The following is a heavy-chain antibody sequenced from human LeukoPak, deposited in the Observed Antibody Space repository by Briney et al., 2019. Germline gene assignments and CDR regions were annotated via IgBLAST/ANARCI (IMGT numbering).Heavy chain of an antibody. CDR3: ARIPYSSGLFDL. J-gene: IGHJ4*02. V-gene: IGHV3-21*01. Sequence: GGTLRLSCFALGFTYSIYSMIWVRQALGKGLESVSSIGSSGSYINYAGSVKGRFTISRDNPKNSLYLQMNSLRDEDTAVYYCARIPYSSGLFDLWGQGSLVTVSS. D-gene: IGHD6-19*01. CDR1: GFTYSIYS. CDR2: IGSSGSYI.